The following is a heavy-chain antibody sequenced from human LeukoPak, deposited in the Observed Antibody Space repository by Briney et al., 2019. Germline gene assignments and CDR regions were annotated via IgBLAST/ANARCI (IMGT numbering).Heavy chain of an antibody. Sequence: GGSLILSCAASGFNSNDYVMSWVRQAPGKGLEWVSSISGSGRSLYYADSIKGRFNISRDNSKHILYLQMDSLRAEDTAIYYCATEVVYWGQGALVTVSS. J-gene: IGHJ4*02. CDR2: ISGSGRSL. CDR3: ATEVVY. CDR1: GFNSNDYV. V-gene: IGHV3-23*01.